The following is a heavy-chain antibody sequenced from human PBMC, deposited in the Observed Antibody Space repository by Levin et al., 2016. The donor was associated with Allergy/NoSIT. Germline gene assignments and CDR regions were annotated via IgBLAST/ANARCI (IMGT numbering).Heavy chain of an antibody. D-gene: IGHD1-1*01. Sequence: SETLSLTCAVYGGSFSGYYWSWIRQPPGKGLEWIGSIYYSGSTYYNPSLKSRVTISVDTSKNQFSLKLSSVTAADTAVYYCARQRWNPRSYFDYWGQGTLVTVSS. CDR2: IYYSGST. J-gene: IGHJ4*02. CDR3: ARQRWNPRSYFDY. V-gene: IGHV4-34*01. CDR1: GGSFSGYY.